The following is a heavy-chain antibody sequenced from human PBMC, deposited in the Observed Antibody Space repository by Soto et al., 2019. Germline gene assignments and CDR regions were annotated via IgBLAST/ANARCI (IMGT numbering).Heavy chain of an antibody. CDR2: ISGSGDST. V-gene: IGHV3-23*01. Sequence: GGSLRLSCAASGFTFSTYWMHWVRQAPGKGLEWVSGISGSGDSTYYADSVKGRFTVSRDNSKNTLYLQMNSLRAEDTAVFYCAKERSSGWSLDYWGQGTLVTVSS. J-gene: IGHJ4*02. D-gene: IGHD6-19*01. CDR1: GFTFSTYW. CDR3: AKERSSGWSLDY.